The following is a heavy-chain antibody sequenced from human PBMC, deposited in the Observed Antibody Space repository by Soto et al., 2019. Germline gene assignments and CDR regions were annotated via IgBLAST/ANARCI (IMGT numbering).Heavy chain of an antibody. CDR3: AAASDYYFYYYMDV. Sequence: GASVKVSCKVSGFTFTSSAMQGVRQARGQRLEWIGWIVVGSGNTNYAQKFRERVTITRDMSTSTAYMELSSLRSEDTAVYYCAAASDYYFYYYMDVWGKGTTVTVSS. CDR1: GFTFTSSA. V-gene: IGHV1-58*02. CDR2: IVVGSGNT. J-gene: IGHJ6*03.